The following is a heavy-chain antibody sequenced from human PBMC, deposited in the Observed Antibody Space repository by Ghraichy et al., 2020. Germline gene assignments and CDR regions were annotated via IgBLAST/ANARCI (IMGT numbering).Heavy chain of an antibody. Sequence: GGSLRLSCRASGFTFSSFWMNWVRQAPGKGLEWVAKVKQDGSEKYYVDSVKGRFTISRDNAKNSLYLQMNSLRAEDTAVYYCTRDGGYCSGGTCYLDYYYCGMDFWGQGTTVTVSS. J-gene: IGHJ6*02. D-gene: IGHD2-15*01. CDR1: GFTFSSFW. V-gene: IGHV3-7*01. CDR3: TRDGGYCSGGTCYLDYYYCGMDF. CDR2: VKQDGSEK.